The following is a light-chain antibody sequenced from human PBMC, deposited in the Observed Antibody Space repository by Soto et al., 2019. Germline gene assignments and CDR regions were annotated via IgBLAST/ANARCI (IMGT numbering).Light chain of an antibody. CDR1: QSVSSSY. CDR3: QQYGSSPRT. J-gene: IGKJ4*01. V-gene: IGKV3-20*01. CDR2: GAS. Sequence: EIVLTQSPGTLSLSPGERATLSCRASQSVSSSYLAWYQQKPGRAPRLLIYGASSRATGIPDRFSGSGAGTDFTLTISRLEPEDFAVYYCQQYGSSPRTFGGGTKVDI.